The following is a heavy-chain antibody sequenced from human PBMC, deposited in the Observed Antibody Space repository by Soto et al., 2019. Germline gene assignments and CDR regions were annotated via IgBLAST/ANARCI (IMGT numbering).Heavy chain of an antibody. CDR1: GGSMSSSSYY. CDR3: ARPAFWSGYLSDYYYYMDV. D-gene: IGHD3-3*01. V-gene: IGHV4-39*01. CDR2: IYYSGST. Sequence: SEALSLTCAVSGGSMSSSSYYWGWIRPPPGKGLEWIGSIYYSGSTYYNPSLKSRVTISVDTSKNQFSLKLSSVTAADTAVYYCARPAFWSGYLSDYYYYMDVWGKGTTLTVSS. J-gene: IGHJ6*03.